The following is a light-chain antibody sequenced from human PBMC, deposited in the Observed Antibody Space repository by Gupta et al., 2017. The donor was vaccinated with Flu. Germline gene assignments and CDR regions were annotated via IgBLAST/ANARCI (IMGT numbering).Light chain of an antibody. Sequence: DDVMTQSPLSLSVTLGQPASISCRSSQSLVYSDGDSYASWFHQRPGQSPRRLIYKASNRDSGVPDRISGSGSGTHFTLKISRVEAEDVGVYYCMHSTRWPWTFGQGTKVEIK. V-gene: IGKV2-30*01. CDR3: MHSTRWPWT. J-gene: IGKJ1*01. CDR2: KAS. CDR1: QSLVYSDGDSY.